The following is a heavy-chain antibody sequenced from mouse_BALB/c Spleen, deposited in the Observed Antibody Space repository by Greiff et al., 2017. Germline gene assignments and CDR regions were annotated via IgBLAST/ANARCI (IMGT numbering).Heavy chain of an antibody. CDR3: ARSSTMITSLAY. Sequence: VMLVESGPGLVAPSQSLSITCTVSGFSLTSYGVHWVRQPPGKGLEWLGVIWAGGSTNYNSALMSRLSISKDNSKSQVFLKMNSLQTDDTAMYYCARSSTMITSLAYWGQGTLVTVSA. D-gene: IGHD2-4*01. CDR1: GFSLTSYG. V-gene: IGHV2-9*02. J-gene: IGHJ3*01. CDR2: IWAGGST.